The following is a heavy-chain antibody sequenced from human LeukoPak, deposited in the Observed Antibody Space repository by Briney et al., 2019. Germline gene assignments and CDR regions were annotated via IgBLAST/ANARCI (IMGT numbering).Heavy chain of an antibody. Sequence: GGSLRLSCAASGFTLSSYAMSWVRQAPGKGLEWVSAISGSGSNTYYADSVKGRFTISRDNSKNTLYLQMNSLRAEDTAVYYYAKGDIVATIISSSWYTFGYWGQGTLVTVSS. V-gene: IGHV3-23*01. CDR2: ISGSGSNT. CDR3: AKGDIVATIISSSWYTFGY. J-gene: IGHJ4*02. D-gene: IGHD5-12*01. CDR1: GFTLSSYA.